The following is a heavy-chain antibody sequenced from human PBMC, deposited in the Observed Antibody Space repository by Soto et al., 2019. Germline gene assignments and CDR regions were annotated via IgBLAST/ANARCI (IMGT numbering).Heavy chain of an antibody. Sequence: GASVKVCCKASGYTFTSYYMHWVRQAPGQGLEWMGIINPSGGSTSYAQKFQGRVTMTRDTSTSTVYMELSSLRSEDTAVYYCARSIVVVPAAIPDAFDIWGQGTMVTVSS. J-gene: IGHJ3*02. CDR3: ARSIVVVPAAIPDAFDI. D-gene: IGHD2-2*01. CDR1: GYTFTSYY. CDR2: INPSGGST. V-gene: IGHV1-46*01.